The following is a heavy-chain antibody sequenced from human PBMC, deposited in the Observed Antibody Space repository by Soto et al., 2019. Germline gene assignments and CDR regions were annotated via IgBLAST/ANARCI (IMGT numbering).Heavy chain of an antibody. V-gene: IGHV4-31*03. CDR1: GGSISTGGYY. Sequence: PSETLSLTCTVSGGSISTGGYYWNWIRQHPGKGLEWIGYFYYSGSTYYNPSLKSRVTISVNTSKNQFSLKLSSVTAADTAVHYCARSVFPWGQGTLVTVSS. J-gene: IGHJ5*02. CDR3: ARSVFP. CDR2: FYYSGST.